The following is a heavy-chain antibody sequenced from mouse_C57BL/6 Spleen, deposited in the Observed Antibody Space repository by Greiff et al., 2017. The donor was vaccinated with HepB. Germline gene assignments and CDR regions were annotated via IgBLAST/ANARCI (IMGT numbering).Heavy chain of an antibody. CDR2: INPNYGTT. J-gene: IGHJ1*03. CDR3: ATAYCSYWYFDV. D-gene: IGHD2-12*01. V-gene: IGHV1-39*01. Sequence: EVQLQQSGPELVKPGASVKLSCKASGYSFTDYNMNWVKQSNGKSLEWIGVINPNYGTTSYNQKFKDKATLTVDQSSSTAYMQLNSLTSEDSAVYYCATAYCSYWYFDVWGTGTTVTVSS. CDR1: GYSFTDYN.